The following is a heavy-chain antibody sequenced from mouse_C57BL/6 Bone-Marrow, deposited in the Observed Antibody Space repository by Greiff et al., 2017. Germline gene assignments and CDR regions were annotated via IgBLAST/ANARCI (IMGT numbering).Heavy chain of an antibody. CDR3: ARGGYGSSCAHYWYFDV. J-gene: IGHJ1*03. V-gene: IGHV1-64*01. D-gene: IGHD1-1*01. Sequence: QVQLQQPGAELVKPGASVKLSCKASGYTFTSYWMHWVKQRPGQGLEWIGMIHPNSGSTNYNEKFKSKATLTVDKSSSTAYMQLSSLTSEDSAVXYCARGGYGSSCAHYWYFDVWGTGTTVTVSA. CDR1: GYTFTSYW. CDR2: IHPNSGST.